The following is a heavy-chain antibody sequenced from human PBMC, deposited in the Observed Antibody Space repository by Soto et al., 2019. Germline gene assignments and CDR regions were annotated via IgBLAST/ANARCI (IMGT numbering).Heavy chain of an antibody. CDR1: GGSISSGDYY. Sequence: SETLSLTCTVSGGSISSGDYYWSWIRQPPGKGLEWIGYIYYSGSTYYNPSLKSRVTISVDTSKNQFSRKLISVTAADTAVYYCARDWSTSLPVGYWGQGTLVTVSS. J-gene: IGHJ4*02. D-gene: IGHD1-26*01. V-gene: IGHV4-30-4*01. CDR3: ARDWSTSLPVGY. CDR2: IYYSGST.